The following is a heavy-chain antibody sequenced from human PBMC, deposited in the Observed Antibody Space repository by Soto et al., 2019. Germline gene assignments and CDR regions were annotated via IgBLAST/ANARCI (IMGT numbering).Heavy chain of an antibody. CDR3: ARGLRSPAASIPGVFDP. D-gene: IGHD2-2*01. Sequence: QVQLQEAGSRLVKTSETLSLTCTVSGGAFSSGAFAWTWIRQPPKKGLEWIGYIYHSGTTSYNPSLRSRVTISLDRSRNQFSLNLTSVTAADTAMYYCARGLRSPAASIPGVFDPWGQGTLVTVSS. V-gene: IGHV4-30-2*01. CDR2: IYHSGTT. J-gene: IGHJ5*02. CDR1: GGAFSSGAFA.